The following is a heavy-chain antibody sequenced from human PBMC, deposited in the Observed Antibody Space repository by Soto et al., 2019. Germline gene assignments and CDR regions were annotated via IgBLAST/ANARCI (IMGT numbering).Heavy chain of an antibody. Sequence: PGESLKISCKGSGYSFTSYWIGWVRQMPGKGLEWMGIIYPGDSDTRYSPSFQGQVTISADKSISTAYLQWSSLKASDTAMYYCARFLRYDLWSGYYYYYYMDVWGKGTTVTVSS. V-gene: IGHV5-51*01. CDR1: GYSFTSYW. CDR3: ARFLRYDLWSGYYYYYYMDV. CDR2: IYPGDSDT. D-gene: IGHD3-3*01. J-gene: IGHJ6*03.